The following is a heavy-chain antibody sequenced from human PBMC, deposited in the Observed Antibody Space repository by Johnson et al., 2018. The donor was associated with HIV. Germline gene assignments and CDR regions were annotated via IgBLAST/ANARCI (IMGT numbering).Heavy chain of an antibody. CDR1: GFTFSSYD. J-gene: IGHJ3*02. CDR2: ISYDGSNK. CDR3: AKGASSSDHGAFDI. D-gene: IGHD6-6*01. Sequence: QVQLVESGGGLVQPGGSLRLSCAASGFTFSSYDMHWVRQATGKGLEWVAVISYDGSNKYYADSVKGRFTISRDNSKNTLYLQMNSLRAGDTAVYYCAKGASSSDHGAFDIWGQGTMVTVSS. V-gene: IGHV3-30*14.